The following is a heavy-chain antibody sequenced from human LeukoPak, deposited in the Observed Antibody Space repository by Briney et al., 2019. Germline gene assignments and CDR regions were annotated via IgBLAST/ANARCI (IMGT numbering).Heavy chain of an antibody. D-gene: IGHD3-10*01. CDR2: IRGDGVTT. CDR1: GFTFSSHG. V-gene: IGHV3-23*01. J-gene: IGHJ4*02. CDR3: AKGMVPYGSGSLFDY. Sequence: GGTLRLSCAASGFTFSSHGMNWVRQAPGKGLEWVSGIRGDGVTTYYADSVKGRFTISRDNSKNTLYLQMNSLRPEDRAVYYCAKGMVPYGSGSLFDYWGQGTLVTVSS.